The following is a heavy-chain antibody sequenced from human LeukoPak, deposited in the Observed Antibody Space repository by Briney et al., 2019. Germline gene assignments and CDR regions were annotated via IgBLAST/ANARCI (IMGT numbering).Heavy chain of an antibody. Sequence: PSETLSLTCTVSGYSISSGYYWGWIRQPPGKGLEWIASIYHSGDTYHNPSLRGRVATSVDTSKNQFSLKLNSVTAADTAVYYCARALVETSPFNYWGQGTLVTVSS. V-gene: IGHV4-38-2*02. J-gene: IGHJ4*02. CDR3: ARALVETSPFNY. D-gene: IGHD1-26*01. CDR2: IYHSGDT. CDR1: GYSISSGYY.